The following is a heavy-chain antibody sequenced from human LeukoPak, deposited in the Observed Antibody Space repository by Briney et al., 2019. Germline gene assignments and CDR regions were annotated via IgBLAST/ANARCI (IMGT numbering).Heavy chain of an antibody. Sequence: GGSLRLSCAASGFTFSNYAMSWVRQAPGKGLEWVSGVSGSDGTTYYADSVKGRFTISRDNSKNMLYLQMNSLRAEGTAVYYCAKDVDYVWGTYHLYYFDSWGQGSLVTISS. CDR2: VSGSDGTT. CDR1: GFTFSNYA. D-gene: IGHD3-16*02. CDR3: AKDVDYVWGTYHLYYFDS. V-gene: IGHV3-23*01. J-gene: IGHJ4*02.